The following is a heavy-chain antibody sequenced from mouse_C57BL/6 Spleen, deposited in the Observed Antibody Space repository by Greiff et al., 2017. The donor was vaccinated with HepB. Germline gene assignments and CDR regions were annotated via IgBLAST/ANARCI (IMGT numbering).Heavy chain of an antibody. CDR1: GFTFTDYY. D-gene: IGHD1-1*01. Sequence: DVHLVESGGGLVQPGGSLSLSCAASGFTFTDYYMSWVRQPPGKALEWLGFIRNKANGYTTEYSASVKGRFTISRDNSQSILYLQMNALRAEDSATYYCARLYGSSSYFDVWGTGTTVTVSS. CDR2: IRNKANGYTT. CDR3: ARLYGSSSYFDV. V-gene: IGHV7-3*01. J-gene: IGHJ1*03.